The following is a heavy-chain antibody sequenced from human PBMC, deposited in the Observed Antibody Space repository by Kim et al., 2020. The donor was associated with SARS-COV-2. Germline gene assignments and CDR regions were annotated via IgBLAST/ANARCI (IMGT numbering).Heavy chain of an antibody. V-gene: IGHV4-31*02. Sequence: RVTISVDTAKNQFSLKLSSVTAADTAVYYCARESRELQYSSSVHHSAFDIWGQGTMVTVSS. D-gene: IGHD6-6*01. J-gene: IGHJ3*02. CDR3: ARESRELQYSSSVHHSAFDI.